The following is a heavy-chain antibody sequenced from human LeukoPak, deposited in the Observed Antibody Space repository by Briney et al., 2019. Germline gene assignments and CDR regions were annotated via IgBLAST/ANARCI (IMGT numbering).Heavy chain of an antibody. CDR3: VTISPGQTGSYSDWYFDL. D-gene: IGHD3-10*01. CDR2: IKQDGIEK. J-gene: IGHJ2*01. V-gene: IGHV3-7*01. Sequence: GGSLRLSCAASGFIFSNYWMTWVRQAPGKGLEWVANIKQDGIEKYYVDSVEGRFTVSRDNTKNSLFLQMHSLRAEDTAVYYCVTISPGQTGSYSDWYFDLWGRGTLVTVSS. CDR1: GFIFSNYW.